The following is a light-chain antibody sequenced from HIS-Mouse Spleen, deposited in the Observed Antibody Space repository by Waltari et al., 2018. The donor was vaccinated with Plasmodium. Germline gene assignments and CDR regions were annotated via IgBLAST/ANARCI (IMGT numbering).Light chain of an antibody. CDR2: EGS. CDR3: CSYAGSRV. J-gene: IGLJ2*01. CDR1: SSDVGSYNL. Sequence: QSALTQPASVSGSPGQSITISCTGTSSDVGSYNLFSWYQQHPGKAPKLMIYEGSKRPAGVSNRFSGSKSGNTASLTISVLQAEDEADYYCCSYAGSRVFGGGTKLTVL. V-gene: IGLV2-23*01.